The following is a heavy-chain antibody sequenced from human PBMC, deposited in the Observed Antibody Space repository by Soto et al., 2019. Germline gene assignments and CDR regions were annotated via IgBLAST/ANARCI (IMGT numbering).Heavy chain of an antibody. J-gene: IGHJ6*02. CDR2: ISSSGVST. CDR3: AKRRVAVAGYFGLDV. Sequence: GGSLRLSCAASAFTFSSYAMTWVRQAPGKGLEWVSGISSSGVSTSYADYVKGRFTVSRDNSKNTLYLQVNSPRAEDTAVYYCAKRRVAVAGYFGLDVWGQGTTVTVSS. V-gene: IGHV3-23*01. CDR1: AFTFSSYA. D-gene: IGHD6-19*01.